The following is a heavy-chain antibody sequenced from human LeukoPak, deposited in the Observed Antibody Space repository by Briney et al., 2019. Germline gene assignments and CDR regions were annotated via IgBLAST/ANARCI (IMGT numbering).Heavy chain of an antibody. J-gene: IGHJ4*02. V-gene: IGHV1-2*06. CDR1: GYTFTEYY. D-gene: IGHD3-22*01. Sequence: ASVRVSCTASGYTFTEYYMHWVRLAPGPGGEWMGRINTYSGDTNYAQKFQGRVTMTRDTSISTAYMELSSLRSDDTAVYYCAISSYDSSLRIDDFWGQGTLVTVSS. CDR2: INTYSGDT. CDR3: AISSYDSSLRIDDF.